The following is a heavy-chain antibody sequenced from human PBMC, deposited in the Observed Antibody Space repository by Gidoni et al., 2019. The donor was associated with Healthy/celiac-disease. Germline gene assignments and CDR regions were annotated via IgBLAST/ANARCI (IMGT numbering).Heavy chain of an antibody. CDR2: IYYSGST. CDR1: GGSISSSSYY. CDR3: ARQGRWLQSAGYFDY. J-gene: IGHJ4*02. V-gene: IGHV4-39*01. Sequence: QLQLHESGPGLVKPSETLSLTCTVSGGSISSSSYYWGWIRQPPGKGLEWIGSIYYSGSTYYNPSLKSRVTISVDTSKNQFSLKLSSVTAADTAVYYCARQGRWLQSAGYFDYWGQGTLVTVSS. D-gene: IGHD5-12*01.